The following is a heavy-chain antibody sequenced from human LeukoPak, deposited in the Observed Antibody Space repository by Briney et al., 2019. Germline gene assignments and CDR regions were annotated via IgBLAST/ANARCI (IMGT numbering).Heavy chain of an antibody. J-gene: IGHJ6*02. CDR2: ISYDGSNK. D-gene: IGHD4-11*01. CDR3: AKGDYSNSLYYYYGMDV. V-gene: IGHV3-30*18. CDR1: GFTFSSFG. Sequence: QPGGSLRLSCSASGFTFSSFGMHWVRQAPGKGLEWVAVISYDGSNKYYADSVKGRFTISRDNSQITLYLKMNSLRAEDTAVYYCAKGDYSNSLYYYYGMDVWGQGTTVTVSS.